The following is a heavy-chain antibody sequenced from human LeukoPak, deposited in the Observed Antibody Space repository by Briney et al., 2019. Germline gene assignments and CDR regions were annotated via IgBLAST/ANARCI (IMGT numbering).Heavy chain of an antibody. Sequence: ASVNVSCKASGGTFSSYAISWVRPMPGKGLEWMGIIYPGDSDTKNSPSFQGQVTISADKSISTAYLQWSSLKASDTAMYYCAGERGSGAFDIWGQGTMVTVSS. V-gene: IGHV5-51*01. D-gene: IGHD1-1*01. CDR1: GGTFSSYA. CDR2: IYPGDSDT. CDR3: AGERGSGAFDI. J-gene: IGHJ3*02.